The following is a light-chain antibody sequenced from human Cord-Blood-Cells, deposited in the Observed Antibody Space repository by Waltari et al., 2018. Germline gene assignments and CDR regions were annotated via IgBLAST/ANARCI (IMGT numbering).Light chain of an antibody. V-gene: IGLV2-23*01. CDR2: EGS. CDR1: SSYVGSYNL. CDR3: CSYAGSSIVV. J-gene: IGLJ2*01. Sequence: QSALTQPAPVSGSPGQSITISCTATSSYVGSYNLVSWYQQHPGKAPKLTIYEGSKRPSGVSNRFSGSKSGNTASLTISGLQAEDEADYYCCSYAGSSIVVFGGGTKLTVL.